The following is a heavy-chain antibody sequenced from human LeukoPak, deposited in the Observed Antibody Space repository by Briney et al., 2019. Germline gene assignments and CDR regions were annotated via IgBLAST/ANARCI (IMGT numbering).Heavy chain of an antibody. CDR3: ARDPYSGSYGDYYYYYMDV. J-gene: IGHJ6*03. CDR2: INWNGGST. Sequence: GGSLRLSCAASGFTFDDYGMSWVRQAPGKGLEWVSGINWNGGSTGYADSVKGRFTISRDNAKNSLYLQMNSLRAEDTAVYYCARDPYSGSYGDYYYYYMDVWGKGTTVTISS. V-gene: IGHV3-20*04. D-gene: IGHD1-26*01. CDR1: GFTFDDYG.